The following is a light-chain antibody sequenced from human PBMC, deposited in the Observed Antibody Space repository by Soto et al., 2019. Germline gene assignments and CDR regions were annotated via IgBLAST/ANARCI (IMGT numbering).Light chain of an antibody. Sequence: EIVMTQSPATLSVSPGDRATVSCRASQSVTSNLAWYQQTPGPAPRLLIYGASTRATGIPARFSGSGSGTEFTLTISSLQSEDFAVYFCQQYNNWPPITFGQGTKVDI. CDR1: QSVTSN. J-gene: IGKJ1*01. CDR2: GAS. CDR3: QQYNNWPPIT. V-gene: IGKV3-15*01.